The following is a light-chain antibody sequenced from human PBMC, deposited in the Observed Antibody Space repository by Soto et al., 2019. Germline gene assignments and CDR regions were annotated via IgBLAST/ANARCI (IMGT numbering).Light chain of an antibody. V-gene: IGKV1-39*01. J-gene: IGKJ1*01. CDR3: QHSSLSPWT. CDR1: QNINNY. Sequence: DIQMTQSPSSLSASVGDRVTITCQASQNINNYLNWYQQKPGKAPKLLIFATSNLQSGVPSRFSGSGSGTEFTLTISSLQLEDFATYSCQHSSLSPWTFGQGTKVEIK. CDR2: ATS.